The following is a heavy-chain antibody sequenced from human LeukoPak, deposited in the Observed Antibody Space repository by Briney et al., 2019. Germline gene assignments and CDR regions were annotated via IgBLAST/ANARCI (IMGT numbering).Heavy chain of an antibody. CDR3: ARPVRGVIGHWFDS. V-gene: IGHV3-48*04. D-gene: IGHD3-10*01. J-gene: IGHJ5*01. CDR1: RFTFSTYN. Sequence: AGGSLRLSCAASRFTFSTYNMNWVRQAPGKGLEWVSYISSSTSTIYYADSVKGRFTISRDNAKNSLYLQMNSLRAEDTAIYYCARPVRGVIGHWFDSWGQGTLVTVSS. CDR2: ISSSTSTI.